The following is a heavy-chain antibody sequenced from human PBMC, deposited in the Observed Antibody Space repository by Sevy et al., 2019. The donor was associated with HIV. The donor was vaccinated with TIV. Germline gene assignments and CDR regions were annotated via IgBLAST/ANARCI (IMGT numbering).Heavy chain of an antibody. J-gene: IGHJ4*02. CDR2: ISSSGSLI. V-gene: IGHV3-48*03. D-gene: IGHD3-22*01. CDR1: EFTFSSYE. CDR3: AGGVVIGTTFDY. Sequence: GGSLRLSCAASEFTFSSYEMNWVRQAPGKELEWVSYISSSGSLIYYADSVKGRFTISRDNAKNSLYLQMNSLRAEDTAVYYCAGGVVIGTTFDYWGQGTLVTVSS.